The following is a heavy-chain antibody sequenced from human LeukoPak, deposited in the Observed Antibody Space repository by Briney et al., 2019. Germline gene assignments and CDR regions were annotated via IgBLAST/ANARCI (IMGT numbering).Heavy chain of an antibody. D-gene: IGHD5-12*01. CDR1: GFTFSTYS. CDR3: ATDPSGNDYH. J-gene: IGHJ4*02. Sequence: GGSLRLSCAASGFTFSTYSMNWVRQAPGKGLEWVSSISSTSSYIYYADSVKGRFTISRDNAKSSVYLHMNSLRAEDTAVYYCATDPSGNDYHWGQGTLVTVSS. V-gene: IGHV3-21*01. CDR2: ISSTSSYI.